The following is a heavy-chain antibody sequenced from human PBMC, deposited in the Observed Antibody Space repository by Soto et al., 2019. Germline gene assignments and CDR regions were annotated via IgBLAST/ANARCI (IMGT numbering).Heavy chain of an antibody. CDR1: CGSFSGYY. Sequence: ASETLSLTCAVYCGSFSGYYWSWIRQPPGKGLEWIGEINHSGSTNYNPSLKSRVTISVDTSKNQFSLKLSSVTAADTAVYYCARGRGYYYGSGSYYNALSDYYYYMVVWGKGTTVTVSS. CDR3: ARGRGYYYGSGSYYNALSDYYYYMVV. CDR2: INHSGST. J-gene: IGHJ6*03. D-gene: IGHD3-10*01. V-gene: IGHV4-34*01.